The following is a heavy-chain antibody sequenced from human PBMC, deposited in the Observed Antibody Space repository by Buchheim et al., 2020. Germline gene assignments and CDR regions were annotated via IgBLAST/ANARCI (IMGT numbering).Heavy chain of an antibody. J-gene: IGHJ6*02. D-gene: IGHD2-2*01. CDR2: ISYDGSNK. CDR3: AKAFKEVVPAAMTIYYGMDV. V-gene: IGHV3-30*18. Sequence: QVQLVESGGGVVQPGRSLRLSCAASGFTFSSYGMHWVRQAPGKGLEWVAVISYDGSNKYYADSVKGRFTISRDNSKNTLYLQMNSLRAEDTAVYYCAKAFKEVVPAAMTIYYGMDVWGQGTT. CDR1: GFTFSSYG.